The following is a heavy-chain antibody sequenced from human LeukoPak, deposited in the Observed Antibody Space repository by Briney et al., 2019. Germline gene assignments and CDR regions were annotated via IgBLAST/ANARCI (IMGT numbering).Heavy chain of an antibody. CDR1: GYTFTSYY. CDR2: INPSGGST. J-gene: IGHJ6*02. Sequence: ASVKVSCKASGYTFTSYYMHWVRQAPGQGLEWMGIINPSGGSTSYAQKFQGRVTMTRDTSTSTVYMELSSLRSEDTAVYYCARVACSGGSCYSGSYYYGMDVWGQGTTVTVSS. D-gene: IGHD2-15*01. V-gene: IGHV1-46*01. CDR3: ARVACSGGSCYSGSYYYGMDV.